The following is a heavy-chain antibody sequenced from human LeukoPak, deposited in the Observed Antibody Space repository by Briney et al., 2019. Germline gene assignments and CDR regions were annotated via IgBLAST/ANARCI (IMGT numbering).Heavy chain of an antibody. D-gene: IGHD7-27*01. CDR2: ISSDGGAT. Sequence: PGRSLRLSCSASGFTFSNFPMHWVRQAPGKGREFVSAISSDGGATYYADSVKGRFTTSRDNSKNTLPLEMSSLRVEDTAVYYCVKRPPGAASDCWGQGTLVTVSS. J-gene: IGHJ4*02. V-gene: IGHV3-64D*06. CDR1: GFTFSNFP. CDR3: VKRPPGAASDC.